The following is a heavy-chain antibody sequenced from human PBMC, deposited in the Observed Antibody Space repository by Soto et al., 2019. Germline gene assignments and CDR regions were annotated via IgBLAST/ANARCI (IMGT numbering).Heavy chain of an antibody. D-gene: IGHD3-3*01. V-gene: IGHV3-15*01. Sequence: EVQLVESGGGLVKPGGSLRLSCAASGFTFSNAWMSWVRQAPGKGLEWVGRIKSKTDGGTTDYAAPVKGRFTISRDDYKHTLYLQMNSMKTADTAVDYCSTDYCWGGYFTDYWGQGTLVTVSS. J-gene: IGHJ4*02. CDR1: GFTFSNAW. CDR3: STDYCWGGYFTDY. CDR2: IKSKTDGGTT.